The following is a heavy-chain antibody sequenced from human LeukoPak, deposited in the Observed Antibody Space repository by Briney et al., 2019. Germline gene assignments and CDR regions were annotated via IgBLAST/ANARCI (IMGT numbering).Heavy chain of an antibody. V-gene: IGHV1-2*02. CDR3: ARDVGEYCSSINCYASHY. CDR2: INPHSGGT. J-gene: IGHJ4*02. Sequence: ASVKVSCKASGYTFTGSYINWARQAPGQGLEWMGWINPHSGGTNYAQKFQGGVTMTRDMSITTAYMELSSLRSDDTAVYYCARDVGEYCSSINCYASHYWGQGTLVTVSS. CDR1: GYTFTGSY. D-gene: IGHD2-2*01.